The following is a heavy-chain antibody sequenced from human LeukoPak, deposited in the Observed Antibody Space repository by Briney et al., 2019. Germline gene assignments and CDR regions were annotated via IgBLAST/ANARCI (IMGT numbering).Heavy chain of an antibody. CDR3: AKLGNSSSWYGRAYYMDV. D-gene: IGHD6-13*01. Sequence: GGSLRLSCAASGFTFSSYAMSWVRQAPGKGLEWVSAISGSGGSTYYADSVKGRFTISRDNSKNTLYLQMNSLRAEDTAVYYCAKLGNSSSWYGRAYYMDVWDKGTTVTVSS. J-gene: IGHJ6*03. CDR1: GFTFSSYA. V-gene: IGHV3-23*01. CDR2: ISGSGGST.